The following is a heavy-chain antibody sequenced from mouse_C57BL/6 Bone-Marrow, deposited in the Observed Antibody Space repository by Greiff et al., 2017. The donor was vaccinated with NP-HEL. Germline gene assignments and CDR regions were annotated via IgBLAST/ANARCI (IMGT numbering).Heavy chain of an antibody. V-gene: IGHV5-6*01. CDR3: ARPPLIYYGYYWYFDV. D-gene: IGHD2-2*01. CDR1: GFTFSSYG. CDR2: ISSGGSYT. J-gene: IGHJ1*03. Sequence: EVQVVESGGDLVKPGGSLKLSCAASGFTFSSYGMSWVRQTPDKRLAWVATISSGGSYTYYPDSVKGRFTISRDNAKNTLYLQMSSLKSEDTAMYYCARPPLIYYGYYWYFDVWGTGTTVTVSS.